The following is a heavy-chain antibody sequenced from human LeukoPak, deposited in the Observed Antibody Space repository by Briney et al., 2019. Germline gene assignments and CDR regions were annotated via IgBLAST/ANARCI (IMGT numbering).Heavy chain of an antibody. Sequence: PGGSLRLSCAASGFIFNNNFMSWVRQVPGKGLEWLANIKPDGSEKTYVDSVKGRFTIFRDNAKNLLYLQMNSLRVEDTAVYYCAREGFYYFDFWGQGTLVTVSS. J-gene: IGHJ4*02. CDR1: GFIFNNNF. CDR3: AREGFYYFDF. V-gene: IGHV3-7*01. CDR2: IKPDGSEK.